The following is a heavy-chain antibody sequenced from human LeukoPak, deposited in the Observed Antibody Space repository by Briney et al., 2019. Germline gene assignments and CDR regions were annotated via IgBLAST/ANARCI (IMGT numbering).Heavy chain of an antibody. V-gene: IGHV1-2*02. J-gene: IGHJ4*02. D-gene: IGHD1-26*01. CDR2: INPNSGAT. CDR3: ARGPSSGDFDY. CDR1: GYTFTAYF. Sequence: ASVKVSFKASGYTFTAYFLHWFRQAPGQGLEWMGWINPNSGATNYAQKFQGRVTMTRDTSISTVYMELSRLTSDDTAVYYCARGPSSGDFDYWGQGTLVTVSS.